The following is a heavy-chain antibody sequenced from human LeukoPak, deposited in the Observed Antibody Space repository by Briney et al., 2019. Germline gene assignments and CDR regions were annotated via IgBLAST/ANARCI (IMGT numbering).Heavy chain of an antibody. CDR2: INPNSGGT. CDR3: ARVHHTYSSGWRLRFDP. CDR1: GYTFTGYY. V-gene: IGHV1-2*02. D-gene: IGHD6-19*01. J-gene: IGHJ5*02. Sequence: GASVKVSCKASGYTFTGYYMHWVRQAPGQGLEWMGWINPNSGGTNYAQKFQGRVTMTRDTSISTAYMELSRLRSDDTAVYYCARVHHTYSSGWRLRFDPWGQGTLVTVSS.